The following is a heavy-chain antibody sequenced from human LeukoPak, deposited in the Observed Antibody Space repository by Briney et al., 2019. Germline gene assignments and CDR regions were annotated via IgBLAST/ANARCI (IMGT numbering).Heavy chain of an antibody. D-gene: IGHD3-22*01. CDR2: INPYSGDT. V-gene: IGHV1-2*02. CDR3: ARDRGDYYDSSGENWFDP. J-gene: IGHJ5*02. Sequence: ASVKVSCKTSGDTFTAYYIHWVRQAPGQGLEWMGWINPYSGDTTYARAFQGRVTMTRDTSISTAYMELSRLRSDDTAVYYCARDRGDYYDSSGENWFDPWGQGTLVTVSS. CDR1: GDTFTAYY.